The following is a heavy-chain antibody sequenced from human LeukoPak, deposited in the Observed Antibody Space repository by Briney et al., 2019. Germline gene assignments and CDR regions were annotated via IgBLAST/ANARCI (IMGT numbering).Heavy chain of an antibody. Sequence: GGSLRLSCAASGFTFSSYAMYWVRQAPGKGLEWVAVISYDGSNKYYADSVKGRFTISRDNSKNTLYLQMNSLRAEDTAVYYCARAAGGKNSATRYYFDYWGQGTLVTVSS. CDR1: GFTFSSYA. J-gene: IGHJ4*02. CDR3: ARAAGGKNSATRYYFDY. V-gene: IGHV3-30*04. D-gene: IGHD1-26*01. CDR2: ISYDGSNK.